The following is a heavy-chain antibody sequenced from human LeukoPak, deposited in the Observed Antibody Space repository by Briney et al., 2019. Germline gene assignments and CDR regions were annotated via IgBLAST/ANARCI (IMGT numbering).Heavy chain of an antibody. D-gene: IGHD5-18*01. CDR2: IYCSGST. J-gene: IGHJ4*02. Sequence: SETLSLTCTVSGGSISSYYWSWIRQPPGKGLEWIGYIYCSGSTNYNPSLKSRVTISVDTSKNQFSLKLSSVTAADTAVYYCARAQGGYSYGSFDYWGQGTLVTVSS. CDR3: ARAQGGYSYGSFDY. V-gene: IGHV4-59*01. CDR1: GGSISSYY.